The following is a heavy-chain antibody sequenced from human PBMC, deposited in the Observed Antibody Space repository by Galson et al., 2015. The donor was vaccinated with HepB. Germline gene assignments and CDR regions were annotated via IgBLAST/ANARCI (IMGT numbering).Heavy chain of an antibody. CDR2: ISYDGSIK. D-gene: IGHD3-16*02. Sequence: SLRLSCAASGFTFRSYPMHWVRQAPGKGLEWVTFISYDGSIKYYADSVKGRFTISRDNSTNTLYLQMHGLRVEDVAMYYCALSYTIRWSSWGAFDIWGQGAKVTVSS. V-gene: IGHV3-30*14. J-gene: IGHJ3*02. CDR3: ALSYTIRWSSWGAFDI. CDR1: GFTFRSYP.